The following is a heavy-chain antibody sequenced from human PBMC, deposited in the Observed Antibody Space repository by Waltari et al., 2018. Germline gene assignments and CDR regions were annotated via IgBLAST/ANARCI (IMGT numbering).Heavy chain of an antibody. CDR1: GFTFSSYG. CDR2: IRDDGSNK. V-gene: IGHV3-30*02. CDR3: AKDQIRTHTGGYFDY. Sequence: QVQLVESGGGVVQPGGSLRLSCAASGFTFSSYGMHWVRQAPGKGLEWVAFIRDDGSNKYYADSVKGRFTISRDNSKNTLYLQMNSLRAEDTAVYYCAKDQIRTHTGGYFDYWGQGTLVTVSS. J-gene: IGHJ4*02. D-gene: IGHD2-2*01.